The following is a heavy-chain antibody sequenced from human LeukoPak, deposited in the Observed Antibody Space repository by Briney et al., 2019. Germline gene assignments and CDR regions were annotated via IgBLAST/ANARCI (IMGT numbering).Heavy chain of an antibody. J-gene: IGHJ4*02. D-gene: IGHD4-11*01. Sequence: SETLSLTCTVSGDSVSRATYYWSWIRQPAGKGLEWIGRIYNSGSTNINPSFKSRVTISIDTSKNQFSLRLTSLTAADTAIYFCARADNPYSTFDSWGLGTLVTVSS. CDR2: IYNSGST. CDR3: ARADNPYSTFDS. V-gene: IGHV4-61*02. CDR1: GDSVSRATYY.